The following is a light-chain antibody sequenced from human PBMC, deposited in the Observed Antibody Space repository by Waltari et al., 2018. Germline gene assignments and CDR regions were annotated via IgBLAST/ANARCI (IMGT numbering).Light chain of an antibody. Sequence: SYVVTQPPSGSVAPGQTATITCEGDNLDRTRVHWYQQKAGQAPVLVVYDDSDRPPGIPARLSGSNSGNTATLTIRRVEAGDEADYYCQLWDSRSNHLVFGGGTKLTVL. J-gene: IGLJ3*02. CDR3: QLWDSRSNHLV. CDR2: DDS. CDR1: NLDRTR. V-gene: IGLV3-21*02.